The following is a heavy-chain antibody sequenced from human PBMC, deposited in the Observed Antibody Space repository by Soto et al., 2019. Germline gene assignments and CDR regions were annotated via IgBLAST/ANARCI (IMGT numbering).Heavy chain of an antibody. CDR1: GGTFSSYA. J-gene: IGHJ6*02. V-gene: IGHV1-69*13. CDR2: IIPIFGTA. Sequence: ASVKVSCKASGGTFSSYAISWVRQAPGQGLGWMGGIIPIFGTANYAQKFQGRVTITADESTSTAYMELSSLRSEDTAVYYCARGNMVRGVIKGYYCYGMDVWGQGTTVTVYS. D-gene: IGHD3-10*01. CDR3: ARGNMVRGVIKGYYCYGMDV.